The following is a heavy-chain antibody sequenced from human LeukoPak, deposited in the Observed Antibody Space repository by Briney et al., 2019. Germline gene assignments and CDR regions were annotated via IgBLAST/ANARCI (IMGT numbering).Heavy chain of an antibody. V-gene: IGHV3-23*01. CDR1: GFTFSSYA. Sequence: GGSLRLSCAASGFTFSSYAMSWVRQAPGKGLEWVSAISGSGGSTYYADSVKGRFTISRDNSKNTLYLQMNSLRAEDTAVYYCAKDPITMVRGVTPILAYYFDYWGQGTLVTVSS. D-gene: IGHD3-10*01. CDR3: AKDPITMVRGVTPILAYYFDY. J-gene: IGHJ4*02. CDR2: ISGSGGST.